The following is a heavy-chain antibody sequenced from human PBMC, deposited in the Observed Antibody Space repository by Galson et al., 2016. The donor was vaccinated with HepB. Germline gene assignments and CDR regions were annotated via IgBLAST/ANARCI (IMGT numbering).Heavy chain of an antibody. V-gene: IGHV3-11*06. D-gene: IGHD6-13*01. CDR1: GFTSSDSY. Sequence: SLRPSCAASGFTSSDSYMSWIRQAPGKGLEWVSYISSSSSYTNYADSVKDRFTISRDNAKNSLYLQMSSLRVEDTAVYYCARKGAAAAGYALDVWGQGTTVTVSS. CDR2: ISSSSSYT. CDR3: ARKGAAAAGYALDV. J-gene: IGHJ6*02.